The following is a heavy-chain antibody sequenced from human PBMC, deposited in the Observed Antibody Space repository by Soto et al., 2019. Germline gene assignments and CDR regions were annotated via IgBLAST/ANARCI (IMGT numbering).Heavy chain of an antibody. CDR3: ARLFQDYRGDTDLFDV. CDR2: MSPNSGNT. Sequence: QVQLVQSGAEVKKPGASVKVSCKSSGYSFTNYDINWVRQAPGQGLEWMGWMSPNSGNTGYAQKFQGRVTMTRDTSTNTAYMELRSLTSDDTALYYCARLFQDYRGDTDLFDVWGQGTLVTVSS. J-gene: IGHJ4*02. CDR1: GYSFTNYD. D-gene: IGHD5-12*01. V-gene: IGHV1-8*01.